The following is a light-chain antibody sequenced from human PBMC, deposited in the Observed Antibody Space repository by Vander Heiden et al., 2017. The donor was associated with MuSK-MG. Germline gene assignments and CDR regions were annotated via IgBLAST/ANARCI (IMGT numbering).Light chain of an antibody. J-gene: IGKJ3*01. CDR2: KAS. CDR1: QSISSW. Sequence: DIQMTQSPSTLSASVGDRVTITCRASQSISSWLAWYQQKPGKAPKLLIYKASSLESGVPSRFSGSESGTEFTLTISSLQPDDFATYYCQQFFGPGTKVDIK. V-gene: IGKV1-5*03. CDR3: QQF.